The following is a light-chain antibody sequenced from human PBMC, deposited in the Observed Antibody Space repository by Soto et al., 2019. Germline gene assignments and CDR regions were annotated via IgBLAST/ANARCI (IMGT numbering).Light chain of an antibody. CDR3: QQYGSSPQT. J-gene: IGKJ1*01. Sequence: EIVLTQSPGTLSLSPGERATLSCRASQSVSSSYLAWYQQKPGQAPRLLIYGASSRSTGFPDRFSGRWSGIVFTLTISRLEPEDFAVYYCQQYGSSPQTFGQGTKVEIK. V-gene: IGKV3-20*01. CDR2: GAS. CDR1: QSVSSSY.